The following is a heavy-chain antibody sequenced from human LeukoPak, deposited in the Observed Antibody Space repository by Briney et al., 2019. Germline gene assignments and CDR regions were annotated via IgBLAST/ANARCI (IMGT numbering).Heavy chain of an antibody. CDR2: IWYDGSNQ. V-gene: IGHV3-33*01. CDR1: GFTFSSYG. Sequence: GGSLRLSCAASGFTFSSYGMHWVRQAPGKGLEWVAVIWYDGSNQYYADSVKGRFTISRDNSKNTLYLKMNSLRAEDTAVYYCARGGATVTTYGYYYYYGMDVWGQGTTVTVSS. D-gene: IGHD4-17*01. J-gene: IGHJ6*02. CDR3: ARGGATVTTYGYYYYYGMDV.